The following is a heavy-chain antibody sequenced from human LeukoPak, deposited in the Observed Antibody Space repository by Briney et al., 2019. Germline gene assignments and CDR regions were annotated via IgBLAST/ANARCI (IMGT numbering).Heavy chain of an antibody. CDR3: AISLAGGMSSSWYYFDY. Sequence: PSETLSLTCTVSGGSISSYYWSWIRQPPGKGLEWIGYIYYSGSTNYNPSLKSRVTISVDTSKNQFSLKLSSVTAADTAVYYCAISLAGGMSSSWYYFDYWGQGTLVTVSS. J-gene: IGHJ4*02. V-gene: IGHV4-59*01. CDR1: GGSISSYY. D-gene: IGHD6-13*01. CDR2: IYYSGST.